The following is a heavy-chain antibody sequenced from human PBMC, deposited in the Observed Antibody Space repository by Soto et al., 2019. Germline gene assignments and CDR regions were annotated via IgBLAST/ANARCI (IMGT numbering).Heavy chain of an antibody. V-gene: IGHV1-3*01. CDR3: ARGDCSSTSCYVWYYYYMDV. D-gene: IGHD2-2*01. Sequence: QVQLVQSGAEVKKPGASVKVSCKASGYTFTSYAMHWVRQAPGQRLEWMGWINAGNGNTKYSQKFQGRVTITRDTSASTAYMELSSLRSEETAVYYCARGDCSSTSCYVWYYYYMDVWGKGTTVTVSS. CDR1: GYTFTSYA. J-gene: IGHJ6*03. CDR2: INAGNGNT.